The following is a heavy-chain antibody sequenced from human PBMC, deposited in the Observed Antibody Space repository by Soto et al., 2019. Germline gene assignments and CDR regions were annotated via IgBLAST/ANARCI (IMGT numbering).Heavy chain of an antibody. CDR3: ARDESAWVTYNWFDP. D-gene: IGHD2-21*02. J-gene: IGHJ5*02. Sequence: QVQLVESGGGVVQPGRSLRLSCAASGFTFSSYGMHWVRQAPGKGLEWVAVVRYDGSYKDYADSVKGRFTISRDNSKNTLYLQMNSLRAEDTAVYYCARDESAWVTYNWFDPWGQGALVTVSS. CDR1: GFTFSSYG. CDR2: VRYDGSYK. V-gene: IGHV3-33*01.